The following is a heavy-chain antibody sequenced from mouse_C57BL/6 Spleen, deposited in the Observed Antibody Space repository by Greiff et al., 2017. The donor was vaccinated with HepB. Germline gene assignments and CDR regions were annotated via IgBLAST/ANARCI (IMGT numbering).Heavy chain of an antibody. Sequence: EVQLQESVAELVRPGASVKLSCTASGFNIKNTYMHWVKQRPEQGLEWIGRIDPANGNTKYAPKFQGKATITADTSSNTAYLQLSSLTSEDTAIYYCARSLYGSSYVGWYFDVWGTGTTVTVSS. D-gene: IGHD1-1*01. CDR2: IDPANGNT. V-gene: IGHV14-3*01. CDR1: GFNIKNTY. CDR3: ARSLYGSSYVGWYFDV. J-gene: IGHJ1*03.